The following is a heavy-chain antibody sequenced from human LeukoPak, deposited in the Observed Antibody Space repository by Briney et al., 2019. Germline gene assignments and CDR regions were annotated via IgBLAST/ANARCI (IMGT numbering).Heavy chain of an antibody. CDR3: TRNNWFDP. V-gene: IGHV4-34*01. Sequence: SETLSLTCAVYGGSFSGYYWSWIRQPPGKGLEWIGEINHSGSTNYNPSLKSRVTISVDTSKNQFSLKLSSVTAADTAVYYCTRNNWFDPWGQGTLVTVSS. CDR1: GGSFSGYY. CDR2: INHSGST. J-gene: IGHJ5*02.